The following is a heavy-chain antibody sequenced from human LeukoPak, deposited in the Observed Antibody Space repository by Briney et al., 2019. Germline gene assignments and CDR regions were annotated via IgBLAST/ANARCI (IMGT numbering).Heavy chain of an antibody. CDR3: AKDISYSSSWYYFDY. V-gene: IGHV3-9*01. D-gene: IGHD6-13*01. Sequence: PGGSLRLSCAASGFTFDDYAMHRVRQAPGKGLEWVSGISWNSGSIGYADSVKGRFTISRDNAKNSLYLQMNSLRAEDTALYYCAKDISYSSSWYYFDYWGQGTLVTVSS. CDR2: ISWNSGSI. CDR1: GFTFDDYA. J-gene: IGHJ4*02.